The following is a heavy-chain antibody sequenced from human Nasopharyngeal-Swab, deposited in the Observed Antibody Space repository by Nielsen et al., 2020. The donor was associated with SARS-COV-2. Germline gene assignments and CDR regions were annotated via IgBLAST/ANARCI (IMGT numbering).Heavy chain of an antibody. D-gene: IGHD4-17*01. J-gene: IGHJ4*02. V-gene: IGHV3-23*01. CDR2: ISGSGGNE. Sequence: WIRQPPGTGLEWVSSISGSGGNEYYAESVKGRFTISRDNSKNTLYLQMNSLRAEDTAIYYCAKDRDDYGDYWGSETFHFDHWGQGTLVTVSS. CDR3: AKDRDDYGDYWGSETFHFDH.